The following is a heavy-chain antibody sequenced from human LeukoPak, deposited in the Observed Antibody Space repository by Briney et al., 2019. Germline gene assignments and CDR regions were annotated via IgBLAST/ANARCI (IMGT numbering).Heavy chain of an antibody. Sequence: SSETLSLTCTVSGGSISSYYWSWIRQPAGKGLEWIGRMYTSGSTNYNPSLKSRVTMSVDTSKNQFSLKLSSVTASDTAVYYCARVLYFSSGWYQDYYYYYYMDVWGKGTTVTVSS. V-gene: IGHV4-4*07. J-gene: IGHJ6*03. D-gene: IGHD6-19*01. CDR2: MYTSGST. CDR3: ARVLYFSSGWYQDYYYYYYMDV. CDR1: GGSISSYY.